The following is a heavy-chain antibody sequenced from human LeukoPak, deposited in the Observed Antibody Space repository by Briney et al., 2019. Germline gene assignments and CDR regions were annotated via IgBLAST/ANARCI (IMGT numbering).Heavy chain of an antibody. CDR1: GFTFSSYS. V-gene: IGHV3-21*01. Sequence: PGGSLRLSCAASGFTFSSYSINWVRQAPGKGLEWVSSISGSSDYIYYAASVKGRFTISRDNPKNSLYLQMNSLRAEDTAVYYCARDDYGGNDYFDYWGQGTLVTVSS. D-gene: IGHD4-23*01. J-gene: IGHJ4*02. CDR3: ARDDYGGNDYFDY. CDR2: ISGSSDYI.